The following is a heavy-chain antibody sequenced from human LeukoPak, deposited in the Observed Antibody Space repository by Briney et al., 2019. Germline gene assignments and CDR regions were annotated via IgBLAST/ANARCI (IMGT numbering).Heavy chain of an antibody. V-gene: IGHV4-59*01. CDR1: GDSIASSY. CDR2: IYNSVNT. Sequence: PSETLPLTCTVSGDSIASSYWSWIRQPPGKGLEWIGCIYNSVNTNYNPSLKGRVTISIDTSKNQFSLNLSSVTAVDTAVYYCARGGVVIGFDPWGQGTLVTVFS. D-gene: IGHD3-3*01. CDR3: ARGGVVIGFDP. J-gene: IGHJ5*02.